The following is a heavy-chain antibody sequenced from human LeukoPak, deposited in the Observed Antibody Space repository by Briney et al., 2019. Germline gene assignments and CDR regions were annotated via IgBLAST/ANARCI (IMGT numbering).Heavy chain of an antibody. D-gene: IGHD2-15*01. J-gene: IGHJ4*02. CDR2: ISYDGSNK. Sequence: PGTSLRLSCAASGFTFSSYGMHWVRQAPGKGLEWVAVISYDGSNKYYADSVKGRFTISRDNSKNTLYLQMNSLRAEDTAVYYCAKGGLVVVAPIDYWGQGTLVTVSS. V-gene: IGHV3-30*18. CDR1: GFTFSSYG. CDR3: AKGGLVVVAPIDY.